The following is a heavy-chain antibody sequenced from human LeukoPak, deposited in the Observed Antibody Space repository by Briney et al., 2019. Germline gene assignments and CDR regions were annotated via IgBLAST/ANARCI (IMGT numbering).Heavy chain of an antibody. CDR2: IKQDGSEK. CDR3: ASVNYYDSSGYLPMEYCFDY. V-gene: IGHV3-7*01. Sequence: GGSLRLSCAASGFTFSSYWMSWVRQAPGKGLEWVANIKQDGSEKYYVDSVKGRFTISRDNAKNSLYLQMNSLRAEDTAVYYCASVNYYDSSGYLPMEYCFDYWGQGTQVTVSS. D-gene: IGHD3-22*01. J-gene: IGHJ4*02. CDR1: GFTFSSYW.